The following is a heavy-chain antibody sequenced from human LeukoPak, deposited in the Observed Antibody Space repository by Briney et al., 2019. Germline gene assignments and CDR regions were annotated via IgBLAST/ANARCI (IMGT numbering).Heavy chain of an antibody. CDR1: GGSVSSGGYY. CDR2: IYNSGST. V-gene: IGHV4-61*08. J-gene: IGHJ5*02. D-gene: IGHD2-15*01. CDR3: ARAVVVIGAPRFDP. Sequence: PSETLSLICTVSGGSVSSGGYYWSWIRQPPGKRLEWIGYIYNSGSTKYNPSLKSRVTISEDTSNNQFSLKLSSMTAADTAVYYCARAVVVIGAPRFDPWGQGTLVTVSS.